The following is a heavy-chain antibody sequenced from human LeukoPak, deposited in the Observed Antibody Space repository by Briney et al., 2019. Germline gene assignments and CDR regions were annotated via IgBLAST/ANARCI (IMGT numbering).Heavy chain of an antibody. V-gene: IGHV3-23*01. Sequence: GGSLRLSCAASGFTFSSYAMSWVRQAPGKGLEWVSFISAGGGRTDYADSVRGRLTISRDNSKDTLYLQMNSLRVEDTAIYYCAKKGAAGAFDIWGHGTMVSVSS. CDR3: AKKGAAGAFDI. D-gene: IGHD6-25*01. CDR1: GFTFSSYA. J-gene: IGHJ3*02. CDR2: ISAGGGRT.